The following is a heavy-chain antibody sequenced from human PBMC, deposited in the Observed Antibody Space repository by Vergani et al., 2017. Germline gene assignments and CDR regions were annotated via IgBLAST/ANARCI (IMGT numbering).Heavy chain of an antibody. CDR1: GFTFDDYA. V-gene: IGHV3-43D*04. J-gene: IGHJ6*02. CDR2: ISWDGGST. D-gene: IGHD6-13*01. Sequence: VQLVESGGGLVKPGGSLRLSCAASGFTFDDYAMHWVRQAPGKGLEWVSLISWDGGSTYYADSVKGRFTISRDNSKNSLYLQMNSLRAEDTAVYYCARDRAPSSWSHRADDYGMDVWGQGTTVTVSS. CDR3: ARDRAPSSWSHRADDYGMDV.